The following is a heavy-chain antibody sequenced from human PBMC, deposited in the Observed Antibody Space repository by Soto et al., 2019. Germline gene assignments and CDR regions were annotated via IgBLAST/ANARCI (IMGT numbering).Heavy chain of an antibody. J-gene: IGHJ6*03. D-gene: IGHD2-2*01. CDR3: ARETSTGNYYMDV. CDR1: GFSFSYYG. V-gene: IGHV3-48*01. CDR2: ISTSGSNI. Sequence: EVQLVESGGGLVQPGGSLRLSCAASGFSFSYYGMNWVRQAPGKGLEWVSYISTSGSNIYYADSVKGRFTISRDNAKNSLSLQMNSLRAADTAVYYCARETSTGNYYMDVWGKWTTVTVSS.